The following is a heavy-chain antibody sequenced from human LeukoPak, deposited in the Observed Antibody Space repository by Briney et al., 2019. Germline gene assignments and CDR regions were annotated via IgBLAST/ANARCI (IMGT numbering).Heavy chain of an antibody. V-gene: IGHV3-21*01. CDR2: ISSSSSYI. D-gene: IGHD6-19*01. CDR1: GFTFSSYS. J-gene: IGHJ4*02. CDR3: AREPYSSGWYDY. Sequence: GGSLRLSCAASGFTFSSYSMNWVRQAPGKGLEWVSSISSSSSYIYYADSVKGRFTISRDNAKNSLYLQMNSLRAEDTAVYYCAREPYSSGWYDYWGQETLVTVSS.